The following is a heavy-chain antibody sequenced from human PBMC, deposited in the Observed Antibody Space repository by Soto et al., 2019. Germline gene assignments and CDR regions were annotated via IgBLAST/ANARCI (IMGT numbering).Heavy chain of an antibody. V-gene: IGHV1-58*02. Sequence: SVKVSCKASGGTFSSYAISWVRQARGQRLEWIGWIVVGSGNTNYAQKFQERVTITRDMSTSTAYMELSSLRSEDTAVYYCAAEYSSATWSAFDIWGQGTMVTVSS. CDR1: GGTFSSYA. D-gene: IGHD6-19*01. J-gene: IGHJ3*02. CDR2: IVVGSGNT. CDR3: AAEYSSATWSAFDI.